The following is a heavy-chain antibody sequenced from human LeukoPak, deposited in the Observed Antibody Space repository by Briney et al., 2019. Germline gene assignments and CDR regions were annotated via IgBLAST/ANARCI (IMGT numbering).Heavy chain of an antibody. V-gene: IGHV3-74*01. CDR3: ARDLELVYYDSSGYDY. CDR2: INSDVSNT. Sequence: GGSLRLSCAASGFTFSSYWMHCVRQVPGKGLVWVSRINSDVSNTRYADSVKGRFTISRDNAKNTLYLQMNSLRAEDTAVYYCARDLELVYYDSSGYDYWGQGTLVIVSS. CDR1: GFTFSSYW. J-gene: IGHJ4*02. D-gene: IGHD3-22*01.